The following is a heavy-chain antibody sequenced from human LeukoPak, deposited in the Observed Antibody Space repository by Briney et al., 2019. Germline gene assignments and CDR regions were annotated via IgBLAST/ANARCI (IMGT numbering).Heavy chain of an antibody. Sequence: SETLSLTCAVYGGSFSGYYWSWIRQPPGKGLEWIGEINHSGSTNYNTSLKSRVTISVDTSKNQFSLKLSSVTAADTAVYYCARGIAARSGGPGFDPWGQGTLVTVSS. CDR2: INHSGST. CDR1: GGSFSGYY. J-gene: IGHJ5*02. CDR3: ARGIAARSGGPGFDP. D-gene: IGHD6-6*01. V-gene: IGHV4-34*01.